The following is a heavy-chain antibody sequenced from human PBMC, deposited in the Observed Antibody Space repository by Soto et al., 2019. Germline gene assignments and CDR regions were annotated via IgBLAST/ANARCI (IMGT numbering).Heavy chain of an antibody. CDR2: ISGSGGSI. CDR1: GFTFSSYA. D-gene: IGHD7-27*01. J-gene: IGHJ6*03. V-gene: IGHV3-23*01. Sequence: PGGSLRLSCAASGFTFSSYAMSWVRQAPGKGLEWVSDISGSGGSIYYADSVKGRFTGSRDNARNTLYLQMNSLRAEDTAVYYCARDLSWGSNWYYYMDVWGKGTTVTVSS. CDR3: ARDLSWGSNWYYYMDV.